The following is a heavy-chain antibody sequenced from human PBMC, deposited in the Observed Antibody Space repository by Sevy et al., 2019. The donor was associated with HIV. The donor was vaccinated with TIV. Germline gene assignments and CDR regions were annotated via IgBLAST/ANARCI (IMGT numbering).Heavy chain of an antibody. Sequence: GESLKISCKGSGYSFTSYWIGWVRQMPGKGLEWMGIIYPGDSDTRYSPSFQGQVTISAEQSISTAYLQWSSLKASDTAMYYCARQVPSYYYDSSGYYYLNWFDPWGQGTLVTVSS. CDR2: IYPGDSDT. D-gene: IGHD3-22*01. CDR1: GYSFTSYW. CDR3: ARQVPSYYYDSSGYYYLNWFDP. V-gene: IGHV5-51*01. J-gene: IGHJ5*02.